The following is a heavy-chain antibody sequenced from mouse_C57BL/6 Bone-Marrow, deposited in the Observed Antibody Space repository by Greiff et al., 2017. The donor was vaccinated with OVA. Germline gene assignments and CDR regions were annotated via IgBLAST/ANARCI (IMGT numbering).Heavy chain of an antibody. V-gene: IGHV5-6*01. CDR1: GFTFSSYG. D-gene: IGHD1-1*01. CDR2: ISSGGSYT. Sequence: EVKLMESGGDLVKPGGSLKLSCAASGFTFSSYGMSWVRQTPDKRLEWVATISSGGSYTYYPDSVKGRFTISRDNAKNTLYLQMSSLKSEDTAMYYCARQEGIYYYGSSYVGYVDVWGTGTTVTVSS. J-gene: IGHJ1*03. CDR3: ARQEGIYYYGSSYVGYVDV.